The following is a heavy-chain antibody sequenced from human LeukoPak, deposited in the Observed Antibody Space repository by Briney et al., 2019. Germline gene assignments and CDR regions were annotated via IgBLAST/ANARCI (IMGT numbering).Heavy chain of an antibody. V-gene: IGHV1-69*05. Sequence: SVKVSCKASGGTFSTYAISWVRQAPGQGLEWMGRIIPISGTANYAQKFQGRVTITTDESTSTAYMELSSLRSEDTAVYYCATDDVSGTTGGYWGQGTLVTVSS. CDR3: ATDDVSGTTGGY. CDR2: IIPISGTA. J-gene: IGHJ4*02. CDR1: GGTFSTYA. D-gene: IGHD1-26*01.